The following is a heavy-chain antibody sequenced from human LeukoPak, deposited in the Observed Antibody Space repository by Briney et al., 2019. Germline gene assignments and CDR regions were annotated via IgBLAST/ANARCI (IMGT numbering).Heavy chain of an antibody. CDR1: GGTFSSYA. J-gene: IGHJ3*02. V-gene: IGHV1-69*13. D-gene: IGHD2-2*01. Sequence: SVKVSCKASGGTFSSYAISWVRQAPGQGLEWMGGIIPIFGTANYAQKFQGRVTITADESTSTAYMELSSLRSEDTAVYYCARSPHQLILDAFDIWGQGTMVTVSS. CDR3: ARSPHQLILDAFDI. CDR2: IIPIFGTA.